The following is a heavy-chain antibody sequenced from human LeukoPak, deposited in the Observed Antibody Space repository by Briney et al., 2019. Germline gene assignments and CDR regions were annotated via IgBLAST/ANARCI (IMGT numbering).Heavy chain of an antibody. Sequence: TGGSLRLSFVASGFTFVSYAMSWVRQAPGRGLEWVSGISGSGGSTYHADSVKGRFTISRDNSKNTLYLQMNSLRAGDTAVYYCAKAGHYGSGSYYSDYWGRGTLVTVSP. J-gene: IGHJ4*02. CDR3: AKAGHYGSGSYYSDY. CDR2: ISGSGGST. V-gene: IGHV3-23*01. CDR1: GFTFVSYA. D-gene: IGHD3-10*01.